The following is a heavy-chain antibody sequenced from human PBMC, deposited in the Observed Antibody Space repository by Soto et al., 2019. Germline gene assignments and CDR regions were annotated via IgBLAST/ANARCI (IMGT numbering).Heavy chain of an antibody. J-gene: IGHJ4*02. V-gene: IGHV4-4*02. CDR2: IYHSGST. D-gene: IGHD3-22*01. Sequence: PSETLSLTCAVSGGSISSSNWWSWVRQPPGKGLEWIGEIYHSGSTNYNPSLKSRVTISVDKSKNQFSLKLSSVTAADTAVYYCARGNYYDSSGYYDYWGQGTLVTVS. CDR3: ARGNYYDSSGYYDY. CDR1: GGSISSSNW.